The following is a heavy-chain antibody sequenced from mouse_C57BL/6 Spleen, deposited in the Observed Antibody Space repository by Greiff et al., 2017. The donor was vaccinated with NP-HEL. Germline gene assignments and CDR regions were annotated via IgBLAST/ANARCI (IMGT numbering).Heavy chain of an antibody. D-gene: IGHD1-1*01. Sequence: EVQLQQSGPELVKPGASVKISCKASGYSFTDYNMNWVKQSNGKSLEWIGVINPNYGTTSYNQKFKGKATLTVDQSSSTAYMQLNSLTSEDSAVYYSARRGYYGSSYYAMDYWGQGTSVTVSS. CDR1: GYSFTDYN. CDR2: INPNYGTT. J-gene: IGHJ4*01. V-gene: IGHV1-39*01. CDR3: ARRGYYGSSYYAMDY.